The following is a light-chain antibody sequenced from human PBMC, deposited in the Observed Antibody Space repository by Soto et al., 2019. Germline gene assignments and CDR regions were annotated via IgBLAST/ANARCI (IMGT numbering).Light chain of an antibody. CDR1: QDIGTF. CDR2: AAS. CDR3: QQSYSTPQIT. Sequence: DFQMTQSPSSLSASVGDRVTITCRASQDIGTFLNWYQQKPGKPPNLLIYAASNLLSGVSSRFRGSGSGTDFTLTISSLQPEDFATYSCQQSYSTPQITFGPGTKVDMK. V-gene: IGKV1-39*01. J-gene: IGKJ3*01.